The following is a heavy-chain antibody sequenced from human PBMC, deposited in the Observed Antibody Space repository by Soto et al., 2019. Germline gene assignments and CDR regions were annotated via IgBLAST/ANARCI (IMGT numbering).Heavy chain of an antibody. V-gene: IGHV1-46*01. D-gene: IGHD2-2*01. Sequence: QVQMVQSGAEVKMPGASVKVSCKASGYTLTSYYMHWVRQAPGQGLEWMGFISPHGDWTDNAQKFQGRLTVPRDTPTTTLHMDLSSLGSEDTAIYYWARAGAPAAKMFDFWGPGTLVTVSS. CDR1: GYTLTSYY. CDR3: ARAGAPAAKMFDF. J-gene: IGHJ4*02. CDR2: ISPHGDWT.